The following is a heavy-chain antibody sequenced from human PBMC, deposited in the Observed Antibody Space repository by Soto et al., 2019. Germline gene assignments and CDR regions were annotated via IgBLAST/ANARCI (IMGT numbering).Heavy chain of an antibody. D-gene: IGHD3-10*01. Sequence: SETLSLTCAVYGGSFSSYYWGWIRQPPGKGLEWIGSIYYSGSTYYNPSLKSRVTISVDTSKNQFPLKLSSVTAADTAVYYCARLDTRGGYYFDYWGQGTLVTVSS. CDR1: GGSFSSYY. CDR2: IYYSGST. J-gene: IGHJ4*02. V-gene: IGHV4-39*01. CDR3: ARLDTRGGYYFDY.